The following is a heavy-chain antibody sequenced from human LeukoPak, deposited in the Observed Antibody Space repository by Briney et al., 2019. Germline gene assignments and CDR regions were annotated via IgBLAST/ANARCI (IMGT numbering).Heavy chain of an antibody. V-gene: IGHV3-23*01. CDR3: ANEKAAAGH. J-gene: IGHJ4*02. Sequence: GGSLRLSSAASGFTFSSYAMICLAQAPRKGLDGVSAISGSGGSTFYEDSVKGRFTISRENSKNTLDLQMNSLRAEDTAVYYCANEKAAAGHWGQGTLVTVSS. CDR1: GFTFSSYA. CDR2: ISGSGGST. D-gene: IGHD6-13*01.